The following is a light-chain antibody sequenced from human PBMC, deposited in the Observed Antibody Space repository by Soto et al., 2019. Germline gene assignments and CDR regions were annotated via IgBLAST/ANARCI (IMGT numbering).Light chain of an antibody. J-gene: IGKJ4*01. CDR1: QSLPHSNGYNY. Sequence: DIVMTQSPLSLPVTPGEPASISCRSSQSLPHSNGYNYLDWYLQKPGQSPQLLIYLGSSRASGVPDRFSGSGSGTDFTLKISRVEAEDVGVYYCMQALQPLTFGGGTRVEIK. CDR3: MQALQPLT. CDR2: LGS. V-gene: IGKV2-28*01.